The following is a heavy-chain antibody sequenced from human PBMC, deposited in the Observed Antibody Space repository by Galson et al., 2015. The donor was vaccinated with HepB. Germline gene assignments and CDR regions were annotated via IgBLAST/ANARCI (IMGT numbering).Heavy chain of an antibody. CDR2: LVVGSGNT. J-gene: IGHJ6*02. Sequence: SVKVSCKASGFTFTSSTMHWVRQARGQRLEWMGWLVVGSGNTNYAQKFQQRVTITGDMSTSTAYMELNSLRSEDTAVYYCAADIYYDSSGPGPMDVWGQGTTVTVSS. D-gene: IGHD3-22*01. V-gene: IGHV1-58*02. CDR3: AADIYYDSSGPGPMDV. CDR1: GFTFTSST.